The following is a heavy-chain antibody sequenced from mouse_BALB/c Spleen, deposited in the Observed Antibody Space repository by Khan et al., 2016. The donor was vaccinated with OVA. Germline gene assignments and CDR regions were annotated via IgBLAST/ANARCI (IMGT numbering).Heavy chain of an antibody. Sequence: QVQLKESGPGLVAPSQSLSITCTVSGFSLTDYGVSWIRQPPGKGLEWLGLIWGGGSTYYNSALKSRLSISKDNSKSQVFLKMNSLQTEDTAMYYCAKPFYAHYYAMDYWCQHTSVTGSS. J-gene: IGHJ4*01. V-gene: IGHV2-6-5*01. D-gene: IGHD2-10*01. CDR3: AKPFYAHYYAMDY. CDR2: IWGGGST. CDR1: GFSLTDYG.